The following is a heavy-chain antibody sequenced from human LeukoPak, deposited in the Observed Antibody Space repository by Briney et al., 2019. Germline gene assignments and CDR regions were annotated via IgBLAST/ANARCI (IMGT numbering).Heavy chain of an antibody. D-gene: IGHD3-10*01. CDR3: ARDSSGRYYLDGFDI. CDR2: ITTSGST. Sequence: PSDTLSLSCTVSGGSMIDYYWSWIRQPAGKRLEWIGRITTSGSTNYNPSLKSRVTMSVDTSNNQISLNLRSVTAADTAVYYCARDSSGRYYLDGFDIWGQGTMVTVSS. J-gene: IGHJ3*02. CDR1: GGSMIDYY. V-gene: IGHV4-4*07.